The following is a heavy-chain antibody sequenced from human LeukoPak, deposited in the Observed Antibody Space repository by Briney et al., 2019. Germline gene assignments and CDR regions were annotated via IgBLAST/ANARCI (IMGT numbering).Heavy chain of an antibody. CDR2: IKQDGSEK. CDR1: GLTFSSYW. CDR3: ARELEAVVTFDY. J-gene: IGHJ4*02. D-gene: IGHD2-21*02. V-gene: IGHV3-7*01. Sequence: GGSLRLSCAASGLTFSSYWMSWVRQAPGKGLEWVANIKQDGSEKYYVDSVKGRFTISRDNAKNSLYLQMNSLRAEDTAVYYCARELEAVVTFDYWGQGTLVTASS.